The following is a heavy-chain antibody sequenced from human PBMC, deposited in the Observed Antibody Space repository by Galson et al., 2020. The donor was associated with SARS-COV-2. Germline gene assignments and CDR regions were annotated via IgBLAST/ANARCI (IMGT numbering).Heavy chain of an antibody. Sequence: SETLSLTCAVYGGSFSGYYWSWIRQPPGKGLEWIGEINHSGSTNYNPSLKSRVTISVDTSKNQFSLKLSSVTAADTAVYYCARGRIAARPRAKYYYYMDVWGKGTTVTVSS. J-gene: IGHJ6*03. CDR1: GGSFSGYY. D-gene: IGHD6-6*01. CDR2: INHSGST. V-gene: IGHV4-34*01. CDR3: ARGRIAARPRAKYYYYMDV.